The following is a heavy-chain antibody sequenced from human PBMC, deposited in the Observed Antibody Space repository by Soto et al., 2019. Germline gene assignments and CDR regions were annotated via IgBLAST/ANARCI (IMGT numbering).Heavy chain of an antibody. J-gene: IGHJ5*02. V-gene: IGHV1-2*02. CDR1: GYTLTGYY. D-gene: IGHD5-18*01. CDR2: INPNSGGT. Sequence: VSVKVACKASGYTLTGYYRHWVLQAPGQGLEWMGGINPNSGGTNYAQKFQGRVTMTRDTSISTAYMELSRLRSDDTAVYYCARGVRGYSYGSSGDWFDPWGKGTLVTVSS. CDR3: ARGVRGYSYGSSGDWFDP.